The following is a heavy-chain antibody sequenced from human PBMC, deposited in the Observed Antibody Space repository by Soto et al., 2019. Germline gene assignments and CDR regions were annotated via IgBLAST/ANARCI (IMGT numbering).Heavy chain of an antibody. CDR2: SSRSSSTI. CDR1: GFTFSSYS. Sequence: SLRLPCAASGFTFSSYSMDWGRQAPGKGLEWVSYSSRSSSTIYYADSVKGRFTISRDTAKNSLYLQMNSLRAEDTAVYYCARVSPSYGDYYYEYWGQGTLVTVSS. V-gene: IGHV3-48*01. CDR3: ARVSPSYGDYYYEY. D-gene: IGHD4-17*01. J-gene: IGHJ4*02.